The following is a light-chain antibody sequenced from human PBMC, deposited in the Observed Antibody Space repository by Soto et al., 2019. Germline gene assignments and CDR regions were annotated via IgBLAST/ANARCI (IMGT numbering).Light chain of an antibody. J-gene: IGKJ3*01. CDR1: QGINNF. CDR2: AAS. Sequence: DIPMTQSPSSLSASVGDRVTITCRASQGINNFVAWYQQKPGKPPKLLIYAASTLQSGVPSRFSGSGSGTDFTLTINSLQPEDVATYSCQKYSSVPVFGPGTKVDIK. CDR3: QKYSSVPV. V-gene: IGKV1-27*01.